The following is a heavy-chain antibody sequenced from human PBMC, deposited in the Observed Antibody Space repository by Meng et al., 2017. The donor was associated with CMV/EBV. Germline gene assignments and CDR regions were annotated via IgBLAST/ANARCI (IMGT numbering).Heavy chain of an antibody. J-gene: IGHJ5*02. D-gene: IGHD1-7*01. CDR2: IIPILGIA. Sequence: SVKVSCKASGGTFSRYAISWVRQAPGQGLEWMGGIIPILGIANYAQKFQGRVTITADKSTSTAYMELSSLRSEDTAVYYCARASRQLELEGNNWFDPWGQGTLVTVSS. CDR3: ARASRQLELEGNNWFDP. CDR1: GGTFSRYA. V-gene: IGHV1-69*10.